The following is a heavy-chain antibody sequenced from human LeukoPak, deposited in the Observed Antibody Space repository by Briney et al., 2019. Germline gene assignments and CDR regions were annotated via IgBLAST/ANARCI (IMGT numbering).Heavy chain of an antibody. CDR1: GYSISSGYY. J-gene: IGHJ5*02. D-gene: IGHD6-13*01. Sequence: SETLSLTCTVSGYSISSGYYWGWIRQPPGKGLEWIGSIYHSGSTYYNPSLKSRVTISVDTSKNQFSLKLSSVTAADTAVYYCARQMAKSVPVKQQLVQGNWFDPWGQGTLVTVSS. CDR2: IYHSGST. CDR3: ARQMAKSVPVKQQLVQGNWFDP. V-gene: IGHV4-38-2*02.